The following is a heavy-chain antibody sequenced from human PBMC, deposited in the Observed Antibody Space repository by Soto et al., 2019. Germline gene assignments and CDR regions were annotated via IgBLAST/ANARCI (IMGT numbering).Heavy chain of an antibody. CDR1: GGSFSGYY. J-gene: IGHJ4*02. D-gene: IGHD3-9*01. Sequence: PSETLSLTCAVYGGSFSGYYWSWIRQPPGKGLEWIGEINHSGSTNYNPSLKSRVTISVDTSKNQFSLKLSSVTAADTAVYYCARGHYDILTGYFFDYWGQGTLVTVSS. CDR2: INHSGST. CDR3: ARGHYDILTGYFFDY. V-gene: IGHV4-34*01.